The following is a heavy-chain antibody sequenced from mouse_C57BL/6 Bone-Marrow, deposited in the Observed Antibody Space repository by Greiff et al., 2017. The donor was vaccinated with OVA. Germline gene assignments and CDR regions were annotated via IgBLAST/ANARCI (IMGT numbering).Heavy chain of an antibody. CDR3: AREATVVADCYAMDY. J-gene: IGHJ4*01. CDR2: INPNNGGT. D-gene: IGHD1-1*01. Sequence: VQLQQSGPELVKPGASVKISCKASGYTFTDYYMNWVKQSHGKSLEWIGDINPNNGGTSYNQTFKGKATLTVDNSSSTAYMELRRLISEDASVYYCAREATVVADCYAMDYWGQGTSVTVAS. V-gene: IGHV1-26*01. CDR1: GYTFTDYY.